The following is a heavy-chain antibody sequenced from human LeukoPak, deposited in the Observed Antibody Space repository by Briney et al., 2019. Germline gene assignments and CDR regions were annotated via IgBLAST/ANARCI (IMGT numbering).Heavy chain of an antibody. V-gene: IGHV3-48*02. Sequence: GGSLRLSCAASGFTFSSYSMNWVRQAPGKGLEWVSYISGSSSTIYYADSVKGRFTISRDNAKNSLYLQMNSLRDEDTAVYYCARESRGIAVAWTWGQGTLVTVSS. CDR2: ISGSSSTI. CDR1: GFTFSSYS. CDR3: ARESRGIAVAWT. D-gene: IGHD6-19*01. J-gene: IGHJ5*02.